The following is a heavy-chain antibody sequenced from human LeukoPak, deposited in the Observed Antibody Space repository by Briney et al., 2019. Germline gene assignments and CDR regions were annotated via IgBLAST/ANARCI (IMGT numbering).Heavy chain of an antibody. Sequence: PSETLSLTCAVYGGSFSGYYWSWLRQPPGKGLEWIGEINHSGSTNYNPSLTSRVTISVDTSNNQFSLKLTSVTAADTAVYYCARVASDAYVWGSYRYTDYWGQGTLVTVSS. V-gene: IGHV4-34*01. CDR2: INHSGST. D-gene: IGHD3-16*02. J-gene: IGHJ4*02. CDR1: GGSFSGYY. CDR3: ARVASDAYVWGSYRYTDY.